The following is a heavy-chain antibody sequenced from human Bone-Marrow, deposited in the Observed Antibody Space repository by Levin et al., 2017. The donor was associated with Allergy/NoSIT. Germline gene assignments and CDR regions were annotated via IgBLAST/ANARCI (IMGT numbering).Heavy chain of an antibody. CDR2: ISSSSSYI. CDR1: GFTFSSYS. V-gene: IGHV3-21*01. Sequence: GGSLRLSCAASGFTFSSYSMNWVRQAPGKGLEWVSSISSSSSYIYYADSVKGRFTISRDNAKNSLYLQMNSLRAEDTAVYYCARDKLGYCSGGSCSPLSHWGQGTLVTVSS. J-gene: IGHJ4*02. CDR3: ARDKLGYCSGGSCSPLSH. D-gene: IGHD2-15*01.